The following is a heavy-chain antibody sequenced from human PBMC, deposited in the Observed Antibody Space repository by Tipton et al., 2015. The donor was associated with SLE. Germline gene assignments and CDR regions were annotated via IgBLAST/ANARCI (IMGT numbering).Heavy chain of an antibody. CDR1: GDPISSDGYY. J-gene: IGHJ4*02. CDR2: IYHSGGT. CDR3: ARDFNGSGERYYFDY. D-gene: IGHD3-10*01. V-gene: IGHV4-39*07. Sequence: TLSLTCTVSGDPISSDGYYLGWIRQPPGKGLAWIGGIYHSGGTYYNPSLQSRVTLSVDTSKHQFSLKLSPVTAPDTAVYYCARDFNGSGERYYFDYWGQGTLVTVSA.